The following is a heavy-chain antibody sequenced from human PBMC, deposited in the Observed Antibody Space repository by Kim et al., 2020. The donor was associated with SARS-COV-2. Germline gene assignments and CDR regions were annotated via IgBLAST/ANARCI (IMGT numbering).Heavy chain of an antibody. D-gene: IGHD3-10*01. Sequence: SETLSLTCTVSGDSITNYYWSWIRQPPGKGLEWIGYIYYSGNTNYNPSVKSRVTISVDTSKNQFSLRLTSVTAADTAVYYCARDRLGSGGLYGMDVWGQGPTVTV. J-gene: IGHJ6*02. V-gene: IGHV4-59*13. CDR3: ARDRLGSGGLYGMDV. CDR2: IYYSGNT. CDR1: GDSITNYY.